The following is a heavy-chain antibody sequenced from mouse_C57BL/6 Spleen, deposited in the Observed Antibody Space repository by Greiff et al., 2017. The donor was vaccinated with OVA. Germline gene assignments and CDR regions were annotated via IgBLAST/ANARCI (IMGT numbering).Heavy chain of an antibody. CDR2: IRLKSDNYAT. CDR1: GFTFSNYW. D-gene: IGHD6-1*01. V-gene: IGHV6-3*01. CDR3: TCLRFFDY. Sequence: EVKLMESGGGLVQPGGSMKLSCVASGFTFSNYWMNWVRQSPEKGLEWVAQIRLKSDNYATHYAESVKGRFTISRDDSKSSVYLQMNNLRAEDTGIYYCTCLRFFDYWGQGTTLTVSS. J-gene: IGHJ2*01.